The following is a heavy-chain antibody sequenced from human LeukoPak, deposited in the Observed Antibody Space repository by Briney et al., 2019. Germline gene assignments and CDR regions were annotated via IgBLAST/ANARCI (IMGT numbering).Heavy chain of an antibody. CDR2: IYTSGST. D-gene: IGHD1-26*01. Sequence: PSQTRSLTCSVSGGSIGSGSYYWGWVRQPAGTGLEWIGRIYTSGSTNYNPSLKSRVTISVDTSKNQFSLKLSSVTAADTAVYYCAAGARDRYYYYYMDVWGKGTTVTVSS. CDR1: GGSIGSGSYY. J-gene: IGHJ6*03. V-gene: IGHV4-61*02. CDR3: AAGARDRYYYYYMDV.